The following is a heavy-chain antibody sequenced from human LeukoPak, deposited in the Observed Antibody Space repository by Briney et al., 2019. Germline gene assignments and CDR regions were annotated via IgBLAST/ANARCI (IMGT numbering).Heavy chain of an antibody. CDR3: AKGRGGSYSHYYYYMDV. V-gene: IGHV3-30*02. CDR2: IRYDGSNK. CDR1: GFTFSSYG. D-gene: IGHD1-26*01. Sequence: GGSLRLSCAASGFTFSSYGMHWVRQAPGRGLEWVAFIRYDGSNKYYADSVKGRSTISRDNSKNTLYLQMNSLRAEDTAVYYCAKGRGGSYSHYYYYMDVWGKGTTVTVSS. J-gene: IGHJ6*03.